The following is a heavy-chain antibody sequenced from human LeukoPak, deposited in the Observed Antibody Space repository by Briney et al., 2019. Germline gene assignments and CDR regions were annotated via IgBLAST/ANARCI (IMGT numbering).Heavy chain of an antibody. CDR2: IYHSGST. J-gene: IGHJ4*02. CDR1: AGSISSSNW. V-gene: IGHV4-4*02. D-gene: IGHD5-18*01. CDR3: ARGGYSYGLSAYFDY. Sequence: SGTLSLTCSVSAGSISSSNWSWVRQPPGKGLEWIGEIYHSGSTNYNPSLKSRVTISVDKSKNQFSLKLSSVTAADTAVYYCARGGYSYGLSAYFDYWGQGTLVTVSS.